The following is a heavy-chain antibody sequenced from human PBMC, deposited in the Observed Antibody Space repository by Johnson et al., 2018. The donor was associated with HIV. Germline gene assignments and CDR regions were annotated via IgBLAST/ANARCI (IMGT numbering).Heavy chain of an antibody. Sequence: QVQLVESGGGLVKPGGSLRLSCAASGFKFSDYHMSWIRQAPGKGLEWVSYISSGGRTIYYAYSVKGLFTISRDKAKNSLYLQMNSLRVEDTDVYYCARDGPTRLVGARGVFDAFDIWGQGTMVTVSS. CDR2: ISSGGRTI. D-gene: IGHD1-26*01. CDR3: ARDGPTRLVGARGVFDAFDI. CDR1: GFKFSDYH. V-gene: IGHV3-11*04. J-gene: IGHJ3*02.